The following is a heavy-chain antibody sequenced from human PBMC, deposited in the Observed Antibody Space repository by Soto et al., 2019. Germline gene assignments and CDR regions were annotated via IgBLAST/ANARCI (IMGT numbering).Heavy chain of an antibody. V-gene: IGHV1-69*12. CDR3: ARVRRSPIQLWSYFDY. D-gene: IGHD5-18*01. CDR2: IIPIFGTA. Sequence: QVQLVQSGAEVKKPGSSVKVACKASGGTFSSYAISWVRQAPGQGLEWMGGIIPIFGTANYAQKFQGRVTITADESTSTAYMELSSLRSEDTAVYYCARVRRSPIQLWSYFDYWGQGTLVTVSS. CDR1: GGTFSSYA. J-gene: IGHJ4*02.